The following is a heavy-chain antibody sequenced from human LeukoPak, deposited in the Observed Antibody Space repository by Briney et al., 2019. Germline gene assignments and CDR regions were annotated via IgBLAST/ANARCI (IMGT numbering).Heavy chain of an antibody. Sequence: GGSLRLSCAASGFTFSSYAMHWVRQAPGKGLEWAAVISSDGNTQYYADSVEGRFTISRDNSNNTLYLQMNSLRAGDTAIYYCARRRIVGSIDDAFDIWGQGTMATLSS. V-gene: IGHV3-30-3*01. CDR1: GFTFSSYA. CDR3: ARRRIVGSIDDAFDI. J-gene: IGHJ3*02. D-gene: IGHD1-26*01. CDR2: ISSDGNTQ.